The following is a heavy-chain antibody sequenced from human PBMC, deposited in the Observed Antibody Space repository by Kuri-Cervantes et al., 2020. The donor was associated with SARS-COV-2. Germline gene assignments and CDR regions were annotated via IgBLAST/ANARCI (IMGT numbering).Heavy chain of an antibody. CDR1: GYTFTSYG. CDR2: ISAYNGNT. J-gene: IGHJ4*02. Sequence: ASVKVSCKASGYTFTSYGISWVRQAPGQGLEWMGWISAYNGNTNYAQKLQDRVTLTTDTSTSTAYMELRSLRSDDTAVYYCARGPQEAGAGPSQDGFDYWGQGTLVTVSS. D-gene: IGHD6-19*01. CDR3: ARGPQEAGAGPSQDGFDY. V-gene: IGHV1-18*01.